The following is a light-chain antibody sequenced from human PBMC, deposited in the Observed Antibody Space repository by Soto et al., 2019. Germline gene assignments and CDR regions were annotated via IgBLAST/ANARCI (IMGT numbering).Light chain of an antibody. V-gene: IGKV3-20*01. CDR1: QSVTSGY. CDR2: GAS. Sequence: EIVLTQSPGTLSLSPGERATLSCRASQSVTSGYLAWYQRKPGQAPRLLIYGASRRATGIPEWFSGSGSGTDFTLTISRLEPEDFAEYFCQQYGSSFFTFGGGTTVEIK. J-gene: IGKJ4*01. CDR3: QQYGSSFFT.